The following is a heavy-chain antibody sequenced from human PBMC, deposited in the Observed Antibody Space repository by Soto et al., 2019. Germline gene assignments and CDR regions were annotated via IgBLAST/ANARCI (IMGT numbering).Heavy chain of an antibody. CDR1: GYTFTSYG. CDR3: ARLNYYYDSSGYYFDY. J-gene: IGHJ4*02. D-gene: IGHD3-22*01. V-gene: IGHV1-18*01. CDR2: ISAYNGNT. Sequence: ASVKVSCKASGYTFTSYGISWVRQAPGQGLEWMGWISAYNGNTNYAQKLQGRVTMTTDTSTSTAYMELRSLRSDDTAVYYCARLNYYYDSSGYYFDYWGQGTLVTVSS.